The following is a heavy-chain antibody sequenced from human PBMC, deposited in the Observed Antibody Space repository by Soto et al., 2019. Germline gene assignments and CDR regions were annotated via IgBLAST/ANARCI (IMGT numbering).Heavy chain of an antibody. Sequence: HGESLKISCKGSGYSFTSYWISWVRQMPGKGLEWMGRIDPSDSYTNYSPSFQGHVTISADKSISTAYLQWSSLKASDTAMYYCARHGITIFGVVYYGMDVWGQGTTVTVSS. V-gene: IGHV5-10-1*01. CDR2: IDPSDSYT. D-gene: IGHD3-3*01. CDR1: GYSFTSYW. J-gene: IGHJ6*02. CDR3: ARHGITIFGVVYYGMDV.